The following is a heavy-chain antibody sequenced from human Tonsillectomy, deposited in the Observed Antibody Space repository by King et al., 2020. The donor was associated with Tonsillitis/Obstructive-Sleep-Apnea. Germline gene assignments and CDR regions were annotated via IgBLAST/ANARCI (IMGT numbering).Heavy chain of an antibody. D-gene: IGHD2-2*01. CDR3: ASLXSLXXXXSTSCSAM. V-gene: IGHV5-10-1*03. J-gene: IGHJ3*02. CDR1: GYTFTSYW. Sequence: VQLVESGAEVKKPGESLRISCKGSGYTFTSYWISWVRQMPGXGLEWMGRIDPSDSYTNYSXXFQGHVTXXADKFXSTXYLQWSXLKASDTPMYYCASLXSLXXXXSTSCSAMWGQGXXXTVXS. CDR2: IDPSDSYT.